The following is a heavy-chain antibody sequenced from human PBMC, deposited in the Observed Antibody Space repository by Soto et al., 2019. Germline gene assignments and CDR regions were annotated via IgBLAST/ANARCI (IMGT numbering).Heavy chain of an antibody. D-gene: IGHD3-22*01. V-gene: IGHV3-30-3*01. CDR1: GFTFSSYA. CDR3: ARARSNYYDSSGYYALGGP. CDR2: ISYDGSNK. Sequence: GGSLRLSCAASGFTFSSYAMHWVRQAPGKGLDWVAVISYDGSNKYYADSVKGRFTISRDNSKNTLYLQMNSLRAEDTAVYYCARARSNYYDSSGYYALGGPWGQGTLVTVSS. J-gene: IGHJ5*02.